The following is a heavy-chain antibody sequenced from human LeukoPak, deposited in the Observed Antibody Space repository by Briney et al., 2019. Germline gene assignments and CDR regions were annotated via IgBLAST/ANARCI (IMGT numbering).Heavy chain of an antibody. D-gene: IGHD4-23*01. CDR1: GFNFPDYS. V-gene: IGHV3-49*04. Sequence: PGRSLRLSCVASGFNFPDYSLSWVRQTSGGGLECLAFIKPQTFFGTTQYAASVRGRFTISRDDSKGIAYLQMDSLKIEDTGVYYCSRSGGTFDYWGKGVLVLVS. CDR3: SRSGGTFDY. J-gene: IGHJ4*02. CDR2: IKPQTFFGTT.